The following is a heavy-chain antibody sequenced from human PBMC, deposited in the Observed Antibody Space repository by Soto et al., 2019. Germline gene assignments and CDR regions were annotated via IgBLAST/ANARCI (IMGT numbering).Heavy chain of an antibody. D-gene: IGHD3-10*01. J-gene: IGHJ6*02. CDR2: IYHTGDT. Sequence: QVQLQQSGPGLVKPSETLSLTCTVSSGPSRSHNWGWIRQPPGGGLEWIGYIYHTGDTSYNPSLGSRVTISAHPATNHLSLSLRSVTAADTAVYYCVRQGIGVLHSLVDVGGQGTRVSVSS. CDR1: SGPSRSHN. V-gene: IGHV4-59*08. CDR3: VRQGIGVLHSLVDV.